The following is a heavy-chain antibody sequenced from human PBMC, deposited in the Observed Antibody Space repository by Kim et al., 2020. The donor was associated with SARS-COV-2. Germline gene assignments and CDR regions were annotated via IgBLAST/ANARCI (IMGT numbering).Heavy chain of an antibody. D-gene: IGHD3-3*01. Sequence: GSLRLSCAASGFTFSSYAMHWVRQAPGKGLEWVAVISYDGSNKYYADSVKGRFTIPRDNSKNTLYLQMNSLRAEDTAVYYCARDQGGFLEWLLVGPLDYWGQGTLVTVSS. J-gene: IGHJ4*02. CDR2: ISYDGSNK. CDR3: ARDQGGFLEWLLVGPLDY. V-gene: IGHV3-30-3*01. CDR1: GFTFSSYA.